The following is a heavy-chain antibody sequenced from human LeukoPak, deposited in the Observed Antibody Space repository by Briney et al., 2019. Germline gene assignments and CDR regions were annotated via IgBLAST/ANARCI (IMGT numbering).Heavy chain of an antibody. CDR1: GFAFSSYG. D-gene: IGHD4/OR15-4a*01. Sequence: GGSLRLSCAASGFAFSSYGMHWVRQAPGKGLEWVAVISYDGSNKYYADSVKGRFTISRDNSKNTLYLQMNSLRAEDTAVYYCANPLTAYWGQGTLVTVSS. J-gene: IGHJ4*02. CDR3: ANPLTAY. CDR2: ISYDGSNK. V-gene: IGHV3-30*18.